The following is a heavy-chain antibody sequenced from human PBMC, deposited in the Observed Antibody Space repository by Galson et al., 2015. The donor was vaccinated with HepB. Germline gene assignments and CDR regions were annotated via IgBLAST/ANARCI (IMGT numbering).Heavy chain of an antibody. CDR2: INAGNGDT. Sequence: SVKVSCKASGYTFTSYGMHWVRQAPGQRPEWMGWINAGNGDTKYSQKFQGRVTITRDTSASTAYMELSSLRPEDTAVYYCARPQGATTPNWFDPWGQGTLVTVSS. V-gene: IGHV1-3*01. D-gene: IGHD1-26*01. J-gene: IGHJ5*02. CDR3: ARPQGATTPNWFDP. CDR1: GYTFTSYG.